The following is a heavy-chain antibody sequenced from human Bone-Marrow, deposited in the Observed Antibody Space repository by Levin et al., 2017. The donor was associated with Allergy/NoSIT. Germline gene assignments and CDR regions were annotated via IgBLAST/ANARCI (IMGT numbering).Heavy chain of an antibody. D-gene: IGHD6-19*01. J-gene: IGHJ6*02. V-gene: IGHV4-38-2*01. CDR2: IYHSGST. Sequence: SQTLSLTCAVSGYSISSGYYWGWIRQPPGKGLEWIGSIYHSGSTYYNPSLKSRVTISVDTSKNQFSLKLSSVTAADTAVYYCARVRIAVAGTDRGMDVWGQGTTVTVSS. CDR3: ARVRIAVAGTDRGMDV. CDR1: GYSISSGYY.